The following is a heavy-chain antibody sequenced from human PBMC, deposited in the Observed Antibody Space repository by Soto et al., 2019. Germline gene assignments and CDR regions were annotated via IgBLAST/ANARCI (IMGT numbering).Heavy chain of an antibody. J-gene: IGHJ6*03. D-gene: IGHD2-15*01. V-gene: IGHV4-34*01. CDR3: ARVAPYCSGGSCYYRYYYYMDV. CDR2: VNHSGST. Sequence: ETLSLTCAVYGGSFSGYHWSWIRQPPGKGLEWIGEVNHSGSTNYNPSLKSRVTMSVDTSKNQFSLKLSSVTAADTAVYYCARVAPYCSGGSCYYRYYYYMDVWGKGTTVTVSS. CDR1: GGSFSGYH.